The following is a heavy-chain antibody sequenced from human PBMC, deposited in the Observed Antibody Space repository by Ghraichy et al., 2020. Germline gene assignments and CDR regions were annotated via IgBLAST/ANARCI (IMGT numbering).Heavy chain of an antibody. CDR2: IIPIFGTA. J-gene: IGHJ4*02. Sequence: SVKVSCKASGGTFSSYAISWVRQAPGQGLEWMGGIIPIFGTANYAQKFQGRVTITADESTSTAYMELSSLRSEDTAVYYCAREGPNYYDSSGYPDYWGQGTLVTVSS. CDR1: GGTFSSYA. D-gene: IGHD3-22*01. CDR3: AREGPNYYDSSGYPDY. V-gene: IGHV1-69*13.